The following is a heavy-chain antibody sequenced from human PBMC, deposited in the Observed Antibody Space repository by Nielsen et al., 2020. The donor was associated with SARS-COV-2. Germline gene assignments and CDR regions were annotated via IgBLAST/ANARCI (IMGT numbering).Heavy chain of an antibody. CDR1: GFPFSDFT. V-gene: IGHV3-30-3*01. J-gene: IGHJ6*02. CDR3: ARESLSFGGYFYGMDV. D-gene: IGHD3-10*01. CDR2: ISFAGTNK. Sequence: GSLRLSCAASGFPFSDFTMHWVRQAPGKGLEWVANISFAGTNKYYADSVKGRFTFSRDNSKNTLSLQMNSLRAEDTAVYYCARESLSFGGYFYGMDVWGQGTTVTVSS.